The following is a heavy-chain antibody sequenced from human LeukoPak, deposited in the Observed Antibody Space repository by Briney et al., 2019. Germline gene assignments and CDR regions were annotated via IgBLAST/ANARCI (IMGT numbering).Heavy chain of an antibody. Sequence: SETLSLTCTVSGGSISSGSHHWGWFRQSPGKGLEWIGSIYDSRTIFYNPSLNSRVTISAVTSKNQFSLQLNSVTAADTAVYYCARHDGRSGGTMGALDSWGQGSLVTVSS. CDR3: ARHDGRSGGTMGALDS. J-gene: IGHJ4*02. D-gene: IGHD4-23*01. CDR2: IYDSRTI. CDR1: GGSISSGSHH. V-gene: IGHV4-39*01.